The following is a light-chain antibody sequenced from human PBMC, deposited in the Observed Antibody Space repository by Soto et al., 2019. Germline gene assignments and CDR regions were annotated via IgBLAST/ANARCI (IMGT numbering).Light chain of an antibody. V-gene: IGKV2-28*01. CDR1: QSLLHRNGYNY. CDR3: MQALNSQYT. J-gene: IGKJ2*01. CDR2: LAS. Sequence: DIVMTQSPLSLPVTPGEPASISCRSSQSLLHRNGYNYLEWYVQKPGQAPHLLIFLASNRASGVPERFRGSGSGTGFTLKISRMEPEDVGVDDCMQALNSQYTVGQGTKLEI.